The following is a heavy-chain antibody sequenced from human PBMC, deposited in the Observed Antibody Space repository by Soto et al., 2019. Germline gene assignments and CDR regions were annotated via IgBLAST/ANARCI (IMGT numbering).Heavy chain of an antibody. D-gene: IGHD6-19*01. CDR1: GASISSGGYY. CDR3: ARDGRGRGIAVAGRFWYFDL. V-gene: IGHV4-31*03. Sequence: QVQLQESGPGLVKPSQTLSLTCTVSGASISSGGYYWNWIRQHPGKGLEWIGYIYYSGSTYYNPSIQSRVTISVDTSKNEFSLKLSSVTAADTAVYYCARDGRGRGIAVAGRFWYFDLWGRGTLVTVSS. CDR2: IYYSGST. J-gene: IGHJ2*01.